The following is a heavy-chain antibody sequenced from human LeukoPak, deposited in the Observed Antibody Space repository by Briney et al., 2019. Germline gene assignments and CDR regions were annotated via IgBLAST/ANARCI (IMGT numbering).Heavy chain of an antibody. V-gene: IGHV1-69*13. Sequence: GASVKVSCKASGGTFSSYAITWVRQAPGQGLEWMGGIIPILATTNYAQKFQGKVTITADDSTSTAFMEVNSLRSEDTAVYYCAREDFLEWPSGVYDVWGHGTMVTVSS. J-gene: IGHJ3*01. CDR3: AREDFLEWPSGVYDV. CDR1: GGTFSSYA. CDR2: IIPILATT. D-gene: IGHD3-3*01.